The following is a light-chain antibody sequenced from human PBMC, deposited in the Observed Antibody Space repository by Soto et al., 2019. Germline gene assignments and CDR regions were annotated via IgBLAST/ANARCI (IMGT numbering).Light chain of an antibody. J-gene: IGKJ4*01. Sequence: DIQLTQSPSSLSASVGDRGTITCRASQSIRSYLNWYQQKPGKAPKLLIYAASSLQTGVSSRFSGSGSGTDFTLTISNLQPEDFATYYCQQTSSNPTFGGGTKVDIK. CDR3: QQTSSNPT. V-gene: IGKV1-39*01. CDR2: AAS. CDR1: QSIRSY.